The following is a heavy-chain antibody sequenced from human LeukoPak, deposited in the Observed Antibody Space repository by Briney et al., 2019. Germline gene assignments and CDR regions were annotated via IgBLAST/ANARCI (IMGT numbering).Heavy chain of an antibody. Sequence: SETLSLTCTVSGGSISSYYWSWIRQPPGKGLEWIGYIYYSGSTNYNPSLKSRVTISVDTSKNQFSLKLSSLTAADTAVYYCARDNWNYGSSMDVWGQGTTVTVSS. CDR3: ARDNWNYGSSMDV. J-gene: IGHJ6*02. V-gene: IGHV4-59*01. CDR2: IYYSGST. CDR1: GGSISSYY. D-gene: IGHD1-7*01.